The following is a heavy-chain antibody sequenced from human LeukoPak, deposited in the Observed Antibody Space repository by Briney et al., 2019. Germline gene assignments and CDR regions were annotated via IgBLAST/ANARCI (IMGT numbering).Heavy chain of an antibody. CDR3: ARCDWNGPLDY. J-gene: IGHJ4*02. CDR1: GGTFSSCA. CDR2: IIPILGIA. V-gene: IGHV1-69*04. D-gene: IGHD1-1*01. Sequence: GSSVKVSCKASGGTFSSCAISWVRQAPGQGLEWMGRIIPILGIANYAQKFQGRVTITADKSTSTAYMELSSLRSEDTAVYYCARCDWNGPLDYWGQGTLVTVSS.